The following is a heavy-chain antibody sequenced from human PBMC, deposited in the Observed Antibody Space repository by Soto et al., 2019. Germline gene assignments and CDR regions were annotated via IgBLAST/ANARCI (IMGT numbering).Heavy chain of an antibody. V-gene: IGHV3-30-3*01. Sequence: QVQLVESGGGGVQTGRSLRLSCVASGFTFSKYGLHWVRQAPGKGLEWVELISYDANRKNYADSVKGRFTISRDNSKNTLYLQMNSLRAEDTAVYYWARSDIVLLNTTQFDYWGQGTMVTVSS. CDR3: ARSDIVLLNTTQFDY. J-gene: IGHJ4*02. CDR2: ISYDANRK. CDR1: GFTFSKYG. D-gene: IGHD2-15*01.